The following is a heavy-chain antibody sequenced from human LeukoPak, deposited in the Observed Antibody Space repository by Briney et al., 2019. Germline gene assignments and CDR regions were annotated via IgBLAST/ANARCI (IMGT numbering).Heavy chain of an antibody. CDR3: AGGTGNLRGVPPRFWFDP. CDR1: GFTFSSYS. D-gene: IGHD3-10*01. J-gene: IGHJ5*02. Sequence: GGSLRLSCAASGFTFSSYSMNWVRQAPGKGLEWVSSISSSSSYIYYADSVKGRFTISRDNAKNSLYLQMNSLRAEDTAVYYCAGGTGNLRGVPPRFWFDPWGQGTLVTVSS. V-gene: IGHV3-21*01. CDR2: ISSSSSYI.